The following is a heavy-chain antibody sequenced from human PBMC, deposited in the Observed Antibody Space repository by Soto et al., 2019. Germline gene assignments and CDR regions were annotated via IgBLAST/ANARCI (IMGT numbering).Heavy chain of an antibody. Sequence: ASVKVSCKTSGYTFTNYGISWVRQAPGQGLEWMGWISAHTGNTNYAQKFQGRVTMTTDTSTSTAYMELRSLRSDDSAVYYCARVLGYNSSWWRHTAFDIWGQGTMVTVSS. CDR3: ARVLGYNSSWWRHTAFDI. CDR1: GYTFTNYG. D-gene: IGHD6-13*01. CDR2: ISAHTGNT. V-gene: IGHV1-18*01. J-gene: IGHJ3*02.